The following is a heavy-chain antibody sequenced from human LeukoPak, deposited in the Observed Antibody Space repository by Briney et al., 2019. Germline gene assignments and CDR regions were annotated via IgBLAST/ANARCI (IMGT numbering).Heavy chain of an antibody. CDR3: ARETIPRGVSFTDI. CDR1: GGSMSGSF. Sequence: PSETLTLTCTVYGGSMSGSFWSWSRQPAGRGLEWIGRVYSTGTTSYNPSLKSRVTVSLDTSKNQFSLKLNSVTAADTAVYYCARETIPRGVSFTDIWGQGTLVTVPS. D-gene: IGHD3-10*01. J-gene: IGHJ4*02. CDR2: VYSTGTT. V-gene: IGHV4-4*07.